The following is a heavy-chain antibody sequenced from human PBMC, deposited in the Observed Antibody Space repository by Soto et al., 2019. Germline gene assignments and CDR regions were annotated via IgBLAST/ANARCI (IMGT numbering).Heavy chain of an antibody. V-gene: IGHV3-30-3*01. D-gene: IGHD2-2*01. J-gene: IGHJ6*02. Sequence: PVGSLRLSCAASGFTFSSYAMHWVRQAPGKGLEWVAVISYDGSNKYYADSVKGRFTISRDNSKNTLYLQMNSLRAEDTAVYYCARAHPIVVVPATMGGVGYYYGMDVWGQGTTVTVSS. CDR2: ISYDGSNK. CDR3: ARAHPIVVVPATMGGVGYYYGMDV. CDR1: GFTFSSYA.